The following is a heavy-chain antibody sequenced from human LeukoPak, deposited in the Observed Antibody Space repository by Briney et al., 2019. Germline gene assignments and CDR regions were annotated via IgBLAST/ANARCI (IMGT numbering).Heavy chain of an antibody. Sequence: SETLSLTCTVSGGSISSSSYYWGWIRQPPGKGLEWIGSIYYSGSTYYNPSLKSRVTISVDTSKNQFSLKPSSVTDADTAVYYCARLPHLGMVRGVKYYFDYWGQGTLVTVSS. CDR3: ARLPHLGMVRGVKYYFDY. CDR1: GGSISSSSYY. V-gene: IGHV4-39*01. J-gene: IGHJ4*02. D-gene: IGHD3-10*01. CDR2: IYYSGST.